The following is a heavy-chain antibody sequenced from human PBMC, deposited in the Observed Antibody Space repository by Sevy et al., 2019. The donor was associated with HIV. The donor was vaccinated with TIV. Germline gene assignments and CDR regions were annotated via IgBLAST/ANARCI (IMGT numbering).Heavy chain of an antibody. Sequence: GPLRLSCTASGFTFSNFGMHWVRQVPGKGLEWVTFIRYDGSDKYYAASVKGRFTISRDDSKNTLYLQMDSLRAEDTAIYYCAKDLAGPGRRYFDYWGQGTLVTVSS. CDR2: IRYDGSDK. CDR3: AKDLAGPGRRYFDY. J-gene: IGHJ4*02. V-gene: IGHV3-30*02. D-gene: IGHD6-13*01. CDR1: GFTFSNFG.